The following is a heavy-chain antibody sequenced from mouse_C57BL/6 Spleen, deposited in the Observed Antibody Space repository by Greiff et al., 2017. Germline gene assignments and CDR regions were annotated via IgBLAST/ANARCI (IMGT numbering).Heavy chain of an antibody. CDR3: ARGEMVYFDY. Sequence: VQLQQPGAELVKPGASVKLSCKASGYTFTSYWMQWVKQRPGQGLEWIGEIDPSDSYTNYNQKFKGKATLTVDTSSSTAYMQLSSLTSEDSAVYYCARGEMVYFDYWGQGTTLTVSS. J-gene: IGHJ2*01. CDR2: IDPSDSYT. CDR1: GYTFTSYW. V-gene: IGHV1-50*01. D-gene: IGHD2-3*01.